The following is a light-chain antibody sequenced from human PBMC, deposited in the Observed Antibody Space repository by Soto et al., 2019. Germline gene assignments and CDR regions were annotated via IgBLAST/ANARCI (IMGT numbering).Light chain of an antibody. CDR1: QDINKF. CDR2: SAS. Sequence: IQLTKSPSSLSASVGDRVTLTCRASQDINKFLAWFQQTPGKAPKLLVYSASTLHSGVPSRFSGSGSGTDFALTISSLQPEDFATYYCQQLKTYPYTFGQGTRLDIK. V-gene: IGKV1-9*01. CDR3: QQLKTYPYT. J-gene: IGKJ2*01.